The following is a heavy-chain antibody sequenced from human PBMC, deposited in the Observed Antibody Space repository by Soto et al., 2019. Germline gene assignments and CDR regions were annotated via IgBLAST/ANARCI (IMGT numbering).Heavy chain of an antibody. J-gene: IGHJ4*02. CDR2: INPSGGST. V-gene: IGHV1-46*01. D-gene: IGHD6-13*01. Sequence: ASVKVSCKAAGYTFTSYYMHWVRQSPVQGLEWMGIINPSGGSTSYAQKFQGRVTMTRDTSTSTVYMELSSLRSEDTAVYYCARDLTIAAAESLIDSWGQGTLVTVSS. CDR1: GYTFTSYY. CDR3: ARDLTIAAAESLIDS.